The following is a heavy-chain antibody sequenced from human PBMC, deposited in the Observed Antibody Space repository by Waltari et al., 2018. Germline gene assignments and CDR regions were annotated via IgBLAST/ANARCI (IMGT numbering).Heavy chain of an antibody. CDR1: GFTFSSYA. V-gene: IGHV3-30-3*01. CDR3: ARDYSSGELDY. CDR2: ISYDGSNK. Sequence: QVQLVESGGGVVQPGRSLRLSCAASGFTFSSYAMHWVRQAPGKGLEWVAVISYDGSNKYYADSVKGRFTISRDNSKNTLYLQMNSLRAEDTAVYNCARDYSSGELDYWGQGTLVTVSS. J-gene: IGHJ4*02. D-gene: IGHD6-19*01.